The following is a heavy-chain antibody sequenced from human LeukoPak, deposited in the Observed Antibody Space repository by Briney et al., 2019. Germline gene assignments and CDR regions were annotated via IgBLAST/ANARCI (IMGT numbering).Heavy chain of an antibody. CDR2: ISAYNGNT. CDR3: ARGLAAAGTGSFDY. D-gene: IGHD6-13*01. CDR1: GYTFTSYG. V-gene: IGHV1-18*01. Sequence: ASVKVSCKASGYTFTSYGISWVRQAPGQGLEWMGWISAYNGNTNYAQKLQGRVTMTTDTSTSTAYMELRSLRSDDTAVYYCARGLAAAGTGSFDYWDQGTLVTVSS. J-gene: IGHJ4*02.